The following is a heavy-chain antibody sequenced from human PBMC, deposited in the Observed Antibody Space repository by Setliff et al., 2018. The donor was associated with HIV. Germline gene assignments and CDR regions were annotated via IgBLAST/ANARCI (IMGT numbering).Heavy chain of an antibody. D-gene: IGHD6-13*01. CDR1: GGSIGSYC. CDR3: ARRSGAAVFYYFDY. J-gene: IGHJ4*02. Sequence: SETLSLTCTVSGGSIGSYCWSWIRQPPGKGLEWIGTICYSATTNYNPSLKNRVAISVDTSKNQYSLKLTSVTPADTAVYYCARRSGAAVFYYFDYWGQGTLVTVSS. CDR2: ICYSATT. V-gene: IGHV4-59*01.